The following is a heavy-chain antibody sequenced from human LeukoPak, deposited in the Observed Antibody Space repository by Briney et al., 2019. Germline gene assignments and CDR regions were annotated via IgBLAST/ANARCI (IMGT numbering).Heavy chain of an antibody. Sequence: SETLSLTCAVYGGSFSGYYWSWIRQPPGKGLEWIGEINHSGSTNYNPSLKSRVTISVDTSKNQFSLKLSSVTAADTAVYYCARSREDAVFDYWGQGTLVTVSS. CDR2: INHSGST. D-gene: IGHD6-19*01. CDR1: GGSFSGYY. J-gene: IGHJ4*02. V-gene: IGHV4-34*01. CDR3: ARSREDAVFDY.